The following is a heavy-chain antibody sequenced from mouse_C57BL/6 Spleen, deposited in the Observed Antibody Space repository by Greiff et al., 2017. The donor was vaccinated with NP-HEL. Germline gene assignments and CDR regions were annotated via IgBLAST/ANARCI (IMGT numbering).Heavy chain of an antibody. CDR1: GFSLTSYG. J-gene: IGHJ1*03. CDR2: IWSGGST. Sequence: VQGVESGPGLVQPSQSLSITCTVSGFSLTSYGVHWVRQSPGKGLEWLGVIWSGGSTDYNAAFISRLSISKDNSKSQVFFEMNSLQADDTAIYYCARTPTVDWYFDVWGTGTTVTVSS. CDR3: ARTPTVDWYFDV. D-gene: IGHD1-1*01. V-gene: IGHV2-2*01.